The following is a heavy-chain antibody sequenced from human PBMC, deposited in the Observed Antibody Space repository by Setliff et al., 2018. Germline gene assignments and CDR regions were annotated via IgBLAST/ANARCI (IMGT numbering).Heavy chain of an antibody. Sequence: SVTVSCKASGGTFSSYGISWVRQAPGQGLEWMGGTIPIFGTTDYAQKFRGRVTIITDESTSTAFMQLSSLRSEDTAVYYCVREGVDSRSSTDYRYYMDVWG. CDR1: GGTFSSYG. CDR3: VREGVDSRSSTDYRYYMDV. V-gene: IGHV1-69*05. CDR2: TIPIFGTT. D-gene: IGHD3-22*01. J-gene: IGHJ6*03.